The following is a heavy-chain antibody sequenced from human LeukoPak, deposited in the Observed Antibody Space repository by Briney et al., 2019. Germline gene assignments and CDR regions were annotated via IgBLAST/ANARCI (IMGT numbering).Heavy chain of an antibody. CDR3: ASLSTSKYYWFDP. CDR2: IIPIFGTA. J-gene: IGHJ5*02. D-gene: IGHD2-2*01. CDR1: GGTFSSYA. V-gene: IGHV1-69*05. Sequence: ASVAVSCKASGGTFSSYAISWVRQAPGQGLEWMGGIIPIFGTANYAQKFQGRVTITTDESTSTAYMELSSLRSGDTAVYYCASLSTSKYYWFDPWGQGTLVTVSS.